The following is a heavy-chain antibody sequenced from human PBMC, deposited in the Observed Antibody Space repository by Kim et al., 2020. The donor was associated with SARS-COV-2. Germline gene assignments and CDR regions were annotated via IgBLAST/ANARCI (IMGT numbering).Heavy chain of an antibody. CDR3: ARGGGGGSLALAFDI. J-gene: IGHJ3*02. V-gene: IGHV1-46*01. D-gene: IGHD1-26*01. Sequence: QKFQGRVTMTRDTSTSTVYMELSSLRSEDTAVYYCARGGGGGSLALAFDIWGQGTMVTVSS.